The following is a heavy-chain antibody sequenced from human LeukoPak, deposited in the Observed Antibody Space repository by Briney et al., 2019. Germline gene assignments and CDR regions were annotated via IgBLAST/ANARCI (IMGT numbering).Heavy chain of an antibody. D-gene: IGHD3-22*01. CDR2: IYTSGST. CDR1: GGSISSGSYY. Sequence: PSETLSLTCTVSGGSISSGSYYWSWIRQPAGKGLEWIGRIYTSGSTNYNPSLKSRVTIPVDTSKNQFSLKLSSVTAADTAVYYCARAPFQTMIVVVENAFDIWGQGTMVTVSS. CDR3: ARAPFQTMIVVVENAFDI. J-gene: IGHJ3*02. V-gene: IGHV4-61*02.